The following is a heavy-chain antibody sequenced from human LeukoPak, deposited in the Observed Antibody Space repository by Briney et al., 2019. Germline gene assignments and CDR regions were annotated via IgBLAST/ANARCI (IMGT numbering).Heavy chain of an antibody. Sequence: SVTLSLTCTVSGGSISSYYWSWIRQPPGKGLEWIGYIYYSGSTNYNPSLKSRVTISVDTSKNQFSLKLSSVTAADTAVYYCARMVPQTNHLFDYWGQGTLVTVSS. V-gene: IGHV4-59*01. CDR1: GGSISSYY. CDR3: ARMVPQTNHLFDY. D-gene: IGHD1-14*01. J-gene: IGHJ4*02. CDR2: IYYSGST.